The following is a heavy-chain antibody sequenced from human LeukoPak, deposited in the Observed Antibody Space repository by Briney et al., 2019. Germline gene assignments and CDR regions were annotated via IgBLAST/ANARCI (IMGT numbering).Heavy chain of an antibody. Sequence: PGGSLRLSCAASGFTFSSYEMNWVRQAPGKGLEWVAFIRYDGSNKYYADSVKGRFTISRDNSKNTLYLQMNSLRAEDTAVYYCAKDNAWRKMATFSFDYWGQGTLVTVSS. V-gene: IGHV3-30*02. CDR2: IRYDGSNK. J-gene: IGHJ4*02. CDR1: GFTFSSYE. D-gene: IGHD5-24*01. CDR3: AKDNAWRKMATFSFDY.